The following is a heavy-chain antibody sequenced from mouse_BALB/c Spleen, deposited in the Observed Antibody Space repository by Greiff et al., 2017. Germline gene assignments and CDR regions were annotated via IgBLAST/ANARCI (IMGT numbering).Heavy chain of an antibody. D-gene: IGHD2-4*01. CDR2: ISTYYGDA. Sequence: VQLQESGAELVRPGVSVKISCKGSGYTFTDYAMHWVKQSHAKSLEWIGVISTYYGDASYNQKFKGKATMTVDKSSSTAYMELSSLASEDSAVYYCARGMITTKGGDYWGQGTTLTVSS. CDR1: GYTFTDYA. J-gene: IGHJ2*01. CDR3: ARGMITTKGGDY. V-gene: IGHV1S137*01.